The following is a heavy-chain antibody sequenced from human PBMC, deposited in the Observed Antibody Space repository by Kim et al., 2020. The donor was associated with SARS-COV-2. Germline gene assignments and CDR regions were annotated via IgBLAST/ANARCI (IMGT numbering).Heavy chain of an antibody. CDR1: GGSMSSGSYY. J-gene: IGHJ3*02. CDR3: GRDLYGSGSYYTPLDAFDT. D-gene: IGHD3-10*01. Sequence: SETLSLTCSVSGGSMSSGSYYWGWIRQPPGKGLEWIGSVYYSERTYYNPSLKSRVTISVDTSRNQFSLKLNSVTAADTAVYYCGRDLYGSGSYYTPLDAFDTCGQGTLVTVSS. V-gene: IGHV4-39*07. CDR2: VYYSERT.